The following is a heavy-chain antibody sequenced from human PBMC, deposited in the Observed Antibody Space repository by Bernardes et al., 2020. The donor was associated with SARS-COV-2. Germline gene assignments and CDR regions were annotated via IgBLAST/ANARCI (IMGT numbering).Heavy chain of an antibody. CDR2: ISYDGSNK. CDR1: GFTFSSYG. CDR3: AKGSGYSGYDYPY. D-gene: IGHD5-12*01. V-gene: IGHV3-30*18. Sequence: GGSLRLSCAASGFTFSSYGMHWVRQAPGKGLEWVAVISYDGSNKYYADSVKGRFTISRDNSKNTLYLQMNSLRAEDTAVYYCAKGSGYSGYDYPYWGQGTLVTVSS. J-gene: IGHJ4*02.